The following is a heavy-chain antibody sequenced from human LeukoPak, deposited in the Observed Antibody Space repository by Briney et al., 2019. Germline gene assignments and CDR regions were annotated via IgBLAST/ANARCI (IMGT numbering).Heavy chain of an antibody. Sequence: GRSLRLSCAASGFTFSSYAMHWVRQAPGKGLEWVAVISYDGSNKYYADSVKGRFTISRDNSKNTLYLQMNSLRAEDTAVYYCARDLYYCSSTSCSDLPHYWGQGTLVTVSS. D-gene: IGHD2-2*01. CDR1: GFTFSSYA. J-gene: IGHJ4*02. CDR3: ARDLYYCSSTSCSDLPHY. V-gene: IGHV3-30-3*01. CDR2: ISYDGSNK.